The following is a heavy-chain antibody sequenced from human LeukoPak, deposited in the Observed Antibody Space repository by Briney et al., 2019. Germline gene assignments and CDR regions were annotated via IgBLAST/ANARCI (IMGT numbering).Heavy chain of an antibody. CDR1: GFTFRSHE. D-gene: IGHD3-22*01. J-gene: IGHJ4*02. CDR2: IGSTGYTI. CDR3: VRSYDSRGYFFYFDF. V-gene: IGHV3-48*03. Sequence: PGGSLRLSCAASGFTFRSHEMNWVRQAPGKGLEWIAYIGSTGYTINYAESVQGRFTISRDNVKNSLALQMNSLRAEDTAVYYCVRSYDSRGYFFYFDFWGQGTRVTISS.